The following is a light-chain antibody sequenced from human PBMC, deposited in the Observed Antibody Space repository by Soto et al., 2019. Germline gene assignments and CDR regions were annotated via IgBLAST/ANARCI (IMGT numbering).Light chain of an antibody. Sequence: DIQMTQSPSSLSASVGDIVTITCRARQRISSYLNWYQQKPGKAPKLLSCGATSLQGGVTSKFSRSGTGTDFTLTISSLQPEDFATYYCPQLNSYRRTVGGGTKV. CDR3: PQLNSYRRT. CDR1: QRISSY. J-gene: IGKJ4*02. V-gene: IGKV1-39*01. CDR2: GAT.